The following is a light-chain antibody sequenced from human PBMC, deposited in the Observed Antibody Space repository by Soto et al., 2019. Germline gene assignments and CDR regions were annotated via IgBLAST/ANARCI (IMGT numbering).Light chain of an antibody. J-gene: IGLJ2*01. V-gene: IGLV2-14*01. CDR2: EVT. CDR3: WSYASGTLI. Sequence: QSALTQPASVSGSPGQSITISCTGSNSDIGAYDYVSWYKQHPGKPPTLLIDEVTFRPSGVPNRFSGSKSGNTATLTISGLLTEDEADYYCWSYASGTLIFGGGTKLTVL. CDR1: NSDIGAYDY.